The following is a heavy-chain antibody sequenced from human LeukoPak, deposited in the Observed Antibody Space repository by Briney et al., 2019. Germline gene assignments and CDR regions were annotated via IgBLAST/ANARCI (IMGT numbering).Heavy chain of an antibody. CDR1: AFKIVTYT. V-gene: IGHV3-21*01. D-gene: IGHD1-7*01. CDR2: ITSTSVRI. Sequence: GRSLRPACAAAAFKIVTYTMSSVRHDPRRGLEWVSSITSTSVRIYYTEFVKARFTSSRDYAKKSLYLQMNSLRAEDTAVYFCARVARGNSYHFDSWGQGTLVTVSS. CDR3: ARVARGNSYHFDS. J-gene: IGHJ4*02.